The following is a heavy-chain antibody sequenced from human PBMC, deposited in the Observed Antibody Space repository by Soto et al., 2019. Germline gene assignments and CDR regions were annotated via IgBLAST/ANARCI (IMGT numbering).Heavy chain of an antibody. D-gene: IGHD6-13*01. CDR3: AKDYGSSSSAFDP. V-gene: IGHV3-30*18. Sequence: QVQLVESGGGVVQPGRSLRLSCAASGFTFSSYGMHWVRQAPGKGLEWVAVISYDGSNKYYADSVKGRFTISRDNSKNPLYLQMTSLRAEDTAVYYCAKDYGSSSSAFDPWGQGTLVTVSS. J-gene: IGHJ5*02. CDR1: GFTFSSYG. CDR2: ISYDGSNK.